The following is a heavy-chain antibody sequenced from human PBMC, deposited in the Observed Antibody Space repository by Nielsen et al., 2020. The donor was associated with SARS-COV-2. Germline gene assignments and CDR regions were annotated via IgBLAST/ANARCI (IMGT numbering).Heavy chain of an antibody. CDR3: ARGGRIAFGGADDAFDI. J-gene: IGHJ3*02. D-gene: IGHD3-16*01. V-gene: IGHV4-30-2*01. CDR1: GGSISSGGYS. CDR2: IYHSGRT. Sequence: SETLSLTCAVPGGSISSGGYSWSWIRQPPGKGLEWIGYIYHSGRTYYNPSLKSRVTISVDRSKNQFSLKLSSVTAADTAVYYCARGGRIAFGGADDAFDIWGQGTILTVSS.